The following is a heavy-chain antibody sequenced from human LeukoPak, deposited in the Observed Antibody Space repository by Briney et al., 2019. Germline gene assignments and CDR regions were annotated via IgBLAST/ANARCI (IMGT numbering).Heavy chain of an antibody. CDR1: GFTVSSNY. CDR2: IYSGGST. CDR3: ARHRGFYYYDSRRGRDFDY. V-gene: IGHV3-66*04. Sequence: PGGSLRLSCAASGFTVSSNYMSWVRQAPGKGLEWVSVIYSGGSTYYADSVKGRFTISRDNSKNTLYLQMNSLRAEDTAVYYCARHRGFYYYDSRRGRDFDYWGQGTLVTVSS. D-gene: IGHD3-22*01. J-gene: IGHJ4*02.